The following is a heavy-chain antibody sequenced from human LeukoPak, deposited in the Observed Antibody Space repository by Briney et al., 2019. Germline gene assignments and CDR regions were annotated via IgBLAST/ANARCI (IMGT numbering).Heavy chain of an antibody. CDR1: GGSISFYY. CDR3: ARRGGSNSFDY. V-gene: IGHV4-59*01. J-gene: IGHJ4*02. CDR2: IYYSGST. D-gene: IGHD1-26*01. Sequence: NASETLSLTCTVSGGSISFYYWSWIRQPPGKGLEWIGYIYYSGSTNYNPSLKSRVTISVDTSKNQFSLKLSSVTAADTAVYYCARRGGSNSFDYWGQGTLVTVSS.